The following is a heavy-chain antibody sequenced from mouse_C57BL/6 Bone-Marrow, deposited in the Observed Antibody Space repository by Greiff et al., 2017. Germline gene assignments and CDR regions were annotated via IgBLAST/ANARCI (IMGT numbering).Heavy chain of an antibody. J-gene: IGHJ4*01. CDR3: ARHMGRDYYAMDY. D-gene: IGHD4-1*01. CDR1: GFTFSDSY. V-gene: IGHV5-12*01. Sequence: EVQLVESGGGLVQPGGSLKLSCAASGFTFSDSYLYWVRQTPEKRLEWVAYISNGGGSPYYPDTVKGRFTISRDNAKNTLYLQMSRLKSEDTAMYYGARHMGRDYYAMDYWGQGTSVTVSS. CDR2: ISNGGGSP.